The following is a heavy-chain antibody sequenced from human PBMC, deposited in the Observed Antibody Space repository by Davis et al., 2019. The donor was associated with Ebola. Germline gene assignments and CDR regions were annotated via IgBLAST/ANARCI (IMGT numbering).Heavy chain of an antibody. Sequence: MPSETLSLTCTVSGDSISSRNYYWGWIRQPPGKGLEWIGSIYYSGSTYYNASLKSRVTISVDTSKNQFSLNLISVTAADTAVYYCARTGITFLVDYWGQGTLVTVSS. CDR3: ARTGITFLVDY. CDR1: GDSISSRNYY. V-gene: IGHV4-39*01. D-gene: IGHD1-7*01. CDR2: IYYSGST. J-gene: IGHJ4*02.